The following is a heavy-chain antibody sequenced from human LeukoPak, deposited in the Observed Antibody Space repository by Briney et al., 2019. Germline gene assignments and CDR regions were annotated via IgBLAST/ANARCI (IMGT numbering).Heavy chain of an antibody. CDR3: ARGDGAAAATRGGY. V-gene: IGHV3-23*01. CDR1: GFTFSSYA. J-gene: IGHJ4*02. CDR2: ISGSGGST. D-gene: IGHD6-13*01. Sequence: PGGSLRLSCAASGFTFSSYAMSWVRQAPGKGLEWVSAISGSGGSTYYADSVKGRFTISRDNSKNTLYLQMNSLRAEDTAVYYCARGDGAAAATRGGYWGQGTLVTVSS.